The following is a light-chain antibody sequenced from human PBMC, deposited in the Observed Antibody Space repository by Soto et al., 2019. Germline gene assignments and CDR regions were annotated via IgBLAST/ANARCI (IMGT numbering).Light chain of an antibody. CDR3: QHYETYPIT. Sequence: DIRMTQSPSTLSASVGDRVTITCRASQSINNWLAWYQQKPGKAPNLLIYDASSLESGVPSRFRGSASGTEVTLNISSLQPDDFATYYCQHYETYPITFGQGKRREI. J-gene: IGKJ5*01. CDR2: DAS. CDR1: QSINNW. V-gene: IGKV1-5*01.